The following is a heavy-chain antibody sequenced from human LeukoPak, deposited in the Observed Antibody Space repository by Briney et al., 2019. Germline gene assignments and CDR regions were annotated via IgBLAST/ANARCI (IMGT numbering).Heavy chain of an antibody. CDR1: GDSFSNGNYY. J-gene: IGHJ4*02. D-gene: IGHD3-10*01. Sequence: SETLSLTCTVSGDSFSNGNYYWSWLRQPPGKALEWIGCIYYTGKTYYNPSLEGRVTILVDTSRNHFSVKLSSVTAADTAVYYCARSQNYYGSGDYWSQGTLVTVSS. CDR3: ARSQNYYGSGDY. CDR2: IYYTGKT. V-gene: IGHV4-61*03.